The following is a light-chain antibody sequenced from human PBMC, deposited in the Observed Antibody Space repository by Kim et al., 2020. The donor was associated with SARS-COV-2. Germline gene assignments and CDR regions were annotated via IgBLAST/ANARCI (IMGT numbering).Light chain of an antibody. CDR1: SLRSYY. J-gene: IGLJ2*01. CDR3: NSRGSNDNVL. Sequence: VALGQTVRITCQGDSLRSYYATWYQEEPGQAPIVVIYGKNNRPSGIPDRFSGSSSGDTASLTITGTQAGDEADYYCNSRGSNDNVLFGGGTKVTVL. V-gene: IGLV3-19*01. CDR2: GKN.